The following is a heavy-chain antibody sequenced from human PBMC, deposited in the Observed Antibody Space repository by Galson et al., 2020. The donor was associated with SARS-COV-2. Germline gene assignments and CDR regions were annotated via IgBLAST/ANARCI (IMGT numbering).Heavy chain of an antibody. D-gene: IGHD6-13*01. CDR3: ARALAAAARNHYYYYYGMDV. V-gene: IGHV3-21*01. CDR1: GFTFSSYS. Sequence: GGSLRLSCAASGFTFSSYSMNWVRQAPGKGLEWVSSISSSSSYIYYADSVKGRFTISRDNAKNSLYLQMNSLRAEDTAVYYCARALAAAARNHYYYYYGMDVWGQGTTVTVSS. J-gene: IGHJ6*02. CDR2: ISSSSSYI.